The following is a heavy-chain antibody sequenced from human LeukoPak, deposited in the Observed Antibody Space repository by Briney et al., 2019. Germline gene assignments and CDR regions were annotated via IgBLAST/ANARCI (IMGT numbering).Heavy chain of an antibody. CDR2: ANGDGSEV. J-gene: IGHJ4*02. D-gene: IGHD4-23*01. V-gene: IGHV3-74*03. CDR1: GITFSSSW. Sequence: PGGSLRLSCAASGITFSSSWMHWVRQGPGKGLQWVSHANGDGSEVKYADSVKGRFTISRDNAKSTVDLQMNSLRAEDAAVYYCAKVSTTVAKPRFDYWGQGTLVTVSS. CDR3: AKVSTTVAKPRFDY.